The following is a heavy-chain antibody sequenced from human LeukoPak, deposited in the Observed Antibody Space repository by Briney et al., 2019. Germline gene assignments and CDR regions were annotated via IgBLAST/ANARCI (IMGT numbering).Heavy chain of an antibody. CDR3: ARDRGWNAAVAGTTYFDY. J-gene: IGHJ4*02. CDR1: GFTLTSNW. Sequence: GGSLRLTCAASGFTLTSNWMSWVRQAPGKGLEWVASIKQDGSEKHYVDSVKGRFTISGDNAKNSLYLQMNSPRAEDTAVYYCARDRGWNAAVAGTTYFDYWGKGTLVTVSS. V-gene: IGHV3-7*01. D-gene: IGHD6-19*01. CDR2: IKQDGSEK.